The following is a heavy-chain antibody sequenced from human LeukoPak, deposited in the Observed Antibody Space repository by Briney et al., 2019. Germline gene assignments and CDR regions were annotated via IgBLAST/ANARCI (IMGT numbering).Heavy chain of an antibody. J-gene: IGHJ4*02. CDR1: GGSFSGYY. V-gene: IGHV4-34*01. D-gene: IGHD3-3*01. Sequence: SETLSLTCAVYGGSFSGYYWSWIRQPPGKGLEWIGEINHSGSTNYNPSLKSRVTISVDTSKNQFSLKLSSVTAADTAVHYCARVKGYEGIDYWGQGTLVTVSS. CDR2: INHSGST. CDR3: ARVKGYEGIDY.